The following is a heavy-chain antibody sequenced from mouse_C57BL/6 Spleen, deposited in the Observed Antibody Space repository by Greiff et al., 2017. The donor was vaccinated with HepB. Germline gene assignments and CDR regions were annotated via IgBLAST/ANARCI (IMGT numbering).Heavy chain of an antibody. CDR2: IDPSDSYT. V-gene: IGHV1-50*01. CDR1: GYTFTSYW. D-gene: IGHD1-1*01. CDR3: ARESYYGSSPFAY. J-gene: IGHJ3*01. Sequence: VQLQQPGAELVKPGASVKLSCKASGYTFTSYWMQWVKQRPGQGLEWIGEIDPSDSYTNYNQKFKGKATLTVDTSSSTAYMQLSSLTSEDSAVYYCARESYYGSSPFAYWGQGTLVTVSA.